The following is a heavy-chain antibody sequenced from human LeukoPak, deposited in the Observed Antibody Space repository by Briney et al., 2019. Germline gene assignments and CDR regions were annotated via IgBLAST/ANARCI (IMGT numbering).Heavy chain of an antibody. CDR1: GGCISSYY. D-gene: IGHD3-10*01. CDR3: ARGPYGSGSYFDY. CDR2: IYYSGST. V-gene: IGHV4-59*12. Sequence: PSETLSLTCTVSGGCISSYYWSWTRQPPGKGLEWIGYIYYSGSTNYNPSLKSRVTISVDTSKNQFSLKLSSVTAADTAVYYCARGPYGSGSYFDYWGQGTLVTVSS. J-gene: IGHJ4*02.